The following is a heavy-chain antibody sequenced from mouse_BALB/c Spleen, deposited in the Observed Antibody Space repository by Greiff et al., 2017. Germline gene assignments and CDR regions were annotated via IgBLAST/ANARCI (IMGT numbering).Heavy chain of an antibody. V-gene: IGHV1-7*01. CDR2: INPSTGYT. Sequence: QVQLKQSGAELAKPGASVKMSCKASGYTFTSYWMHWVKQRPGQGLEWIGYINPSTGYTEYNQKFKDKATLTADKSSSTAYMQLSSLTSEDSAVYYCARSITTATFDYWGQGTTLTVSS. J-gene: IGHJ2*01. CDR3: ARSITTATFDY. D-gene: IGHD1-2*01. CDR1: GYTFTSYW.